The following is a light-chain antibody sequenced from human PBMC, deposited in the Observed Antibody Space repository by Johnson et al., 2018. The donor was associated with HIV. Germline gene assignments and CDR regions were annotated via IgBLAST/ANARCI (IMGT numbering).Light chain of an antibody. CDR2: ENI. CDR3: GTWDSSLSANV. J-gene: IGLJ1*01. CDR1: SSNVGNNY. V-gene: IGLV1-51*02. Sequence: QSVLTQPPSVSAAPGQKVTIYCSGSSSNVGNNYVSWYQQLPGTAPKLLIYENIKRPSGIPDRFSGSKSGTSATLGIAGLQTGDEADYYCGTWDSSLSANVFGTVTKVTVL.